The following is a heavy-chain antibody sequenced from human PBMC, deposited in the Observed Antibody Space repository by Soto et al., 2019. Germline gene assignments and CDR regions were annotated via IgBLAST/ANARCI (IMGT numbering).Heavy chain of an antibody. D-gene: IGHD2-2*01. Sequence: GGSLRLSCAASGFTFDDYTMHWVRQAPGKGLEWVSLISWDGGSTYYADSVKGRFTISRDNSKNSLYLQMNSLRTEDTALYYCAKDRGCSSTSCYPLGGTHYYYYGMDVWGQGTTVTVSS. V-gene: IGHV3-43*01. CDR1: GFTFDDYT. CDR3: AKDRGCSSTSCYPLGGTHYYYYGMDV. CDR2: ISWDGGST. J-gene: IGHJ6*02.